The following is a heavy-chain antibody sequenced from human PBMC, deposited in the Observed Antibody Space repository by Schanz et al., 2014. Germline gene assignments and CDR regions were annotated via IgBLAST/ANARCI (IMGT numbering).Heavy chain of an antibody. CDR1: GLTFTSNV. V-gene: IGHV3-30*04. J-gene: IGHJ4*02. CDR3: ARDRGGWYEMDC. D-gene: IGHD6-19*01. Sequence: QLVESGGDVVQPGGSLRLSCSVSGLTFTSNVIHWVRQAPGKGLEWVAVISYDGNDKYYADSVRGRFTVSRDNSRNTLYLQMNSLRDEDTAVYYCARDRGGWYEMDCWGQGTLVTVSS. CDR2: ISYDGNDK.